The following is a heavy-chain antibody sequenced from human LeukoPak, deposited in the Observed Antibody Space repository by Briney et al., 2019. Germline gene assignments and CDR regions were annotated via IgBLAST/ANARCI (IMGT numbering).Heavy chain of an antibody. CDR3: ARQIPLYDSHYYFDY. Sequence: SETLSLTCTVSGGSISSSSYYWSWIRQPPGKGLEWIGYIYYSGSTNYNPSLKSRVTISVDTSKNQFSLKLSSVTAADTAVYYCARQIPLYDSHYYFDYWGQGTLVTVSS. CDR2: IYYSGST. D-gene: IGHD3-22*01. CDR1: GGSISSSSYY. V-gene: IGHV4-61*05. J-gene: IGHJ4*02.